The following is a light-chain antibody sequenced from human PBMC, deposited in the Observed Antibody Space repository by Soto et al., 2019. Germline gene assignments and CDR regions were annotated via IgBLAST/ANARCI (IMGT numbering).Light chain of an antibody. CDR2: DVS. CDR3: CSYAGSYPWPV. CDR1: SSDVGGYNY. Sequence: QSVLTQPRSVSGSPGQSVTISCTGTSSDVGGYNYVSWYQQHPGKAPKLMIYDVSKRPSGVPDRFSGSKSGNTASLTISGLQAEDEADYYCCSYAGSYPWPVFGGGTPLTVL. V-gene: IGLV2-11*01. J-gene: IGLJ7*01.